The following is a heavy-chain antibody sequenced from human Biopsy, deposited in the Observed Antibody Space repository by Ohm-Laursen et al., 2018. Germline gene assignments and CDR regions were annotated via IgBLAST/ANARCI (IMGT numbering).Heavy chain of an antibody. CDR2: IRSGGDYM. Sequence: SLRLSCAASGFTLSYYSMTWVRQAPGKGLEWVSSIRSGGDYMFYADSVKGRFTISRDNSNNSLYLQMNSLKAEDTAVYYCARDPDWGSGYWGQGTLVTVSS. V-gene: IGHV3-21*01. CDR3: ARDPDWGSGY. CDR1: GFTLSYYS. J-gene: IGHJ4*02. D-gene: IGHD3-9*01.